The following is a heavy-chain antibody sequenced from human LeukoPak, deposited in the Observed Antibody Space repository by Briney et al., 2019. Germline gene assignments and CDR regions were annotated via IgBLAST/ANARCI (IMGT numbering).Heavy chain of an antibody. Sequence: GASVKVSCKASGGTFSSYAISWVRQAPGQGLEWMGGIIPIFGTANYAQKFQGRVTITADKSTSTACMELSSLRSEDTAVYYCAREGVHDYGDYGGIFDYWGQGTLVTVSS. CDR3: AREGVHDYGDYGGIFDY. CDR2: IIPIFGTA. CDR1: GGTFSSYA. D-gene: IGHD4-17*01. V-gene: IGHV1-69*06. J-gene: IGHJ4*02.